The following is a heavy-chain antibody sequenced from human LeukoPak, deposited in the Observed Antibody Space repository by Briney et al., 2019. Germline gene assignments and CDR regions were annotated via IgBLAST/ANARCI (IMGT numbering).Heavy chain of an antibody. CDR3: ASKNYYDSLRFDP. CDR1: GGSISGNNG. CDR2: IYHSGST. D-gene: IGHD3-22*01. Sequence: PSGTLSLTGAVSGGSISGNNGWSWVRHPPGKGLDWMGEIYHSGSTNYNPSLKSRVTISVDKSKNQFSLKLSSVTAADTAVYYCASKNYYDSLRFDPWGQGTLVTVSS. J-gene: IGHJ5*02. V-gene: IGHV4-4*02.